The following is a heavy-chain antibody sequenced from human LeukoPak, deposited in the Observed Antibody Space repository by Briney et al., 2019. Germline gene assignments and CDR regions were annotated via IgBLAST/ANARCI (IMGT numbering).Heavy chain of an antibody. CDR2: IDPSDSYT. V-gene: IGHV5-10-1*01. D-gene: IGHD6-19*01. CDR3: ARRDRYSSGWDNFDY. J-gene: IGHJ4*02. CDR1: GYSFTSYW. Sequence: GESLKISCKGSGYSFTSYWISWVRQMPGKGLEWMGRIDPSDSYTNYSPSFQGHVTISADKSISTAYLQWSSLKASDTAMYYCARRDRYSSGWDNFDYWGQGTLVTVSS.